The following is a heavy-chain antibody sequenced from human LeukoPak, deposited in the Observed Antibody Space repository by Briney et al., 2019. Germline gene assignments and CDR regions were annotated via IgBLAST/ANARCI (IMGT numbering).Heavy chain of an antibody. CDR2: INHSGST. CDR1: GGSLSGYY. V-gene: IGHV4-34*01. CDR3: ARGDPYYHGSGSYSPYYFDY. D-gene: IGHD3-10*01. J-gene: IGHJ4*02. Sequence: SETLSLTCAVYGGSLSGYYWSLIRQPPGKGLEWIGEINHSGSTNYNPSLKSRVTISIDTSKNQFSLKLSSVTAADTAVYYCARGDPYYHGSGSYSPYYFDYWGQGTLATVSS.